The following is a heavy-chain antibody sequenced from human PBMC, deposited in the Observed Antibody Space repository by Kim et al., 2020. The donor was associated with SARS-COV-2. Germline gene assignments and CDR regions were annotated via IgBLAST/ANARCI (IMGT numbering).Heavy chain of an antibody. D-gene: IGHD1-26*01. CDR1: GFTFSSYW. V-gene: IGHV3-74*01. J-gene: IGHJ4*02. CDR2: INSDGSST. Sequence: EGSLRLSCAASGFTFSSYWMHWVRQAPGKGLVWVSRINSDGSSTSYADSVKGRFTISRDNAKNTLYLQMNSLRAEDTAVYYCARAKVGATLVLYYWGQGTLVTVSS. CDR3: ARAKVGATLVLYY.